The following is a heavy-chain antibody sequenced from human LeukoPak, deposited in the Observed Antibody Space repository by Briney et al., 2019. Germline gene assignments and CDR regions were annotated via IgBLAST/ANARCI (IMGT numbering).Heavy chain of an antibody. J-gene: IGHJ4*02. V-gene: IGHV3-33*01. CDR2: IWYDGSNK. Sequence: GGSLRLSCAASGFTFSSYGMHWVRQAPGKGLEWVAVIWYDGSNKYYADSVKGRFTISRDNSKNTLYLQMNSLRAEDTAVYYCARGADSSGWYHDYWGQGTLVTVSS. D-gene: IGHD6-19*01. CDR1: GFTFSSYG. CDR3: ARGADSSGWYHDY.